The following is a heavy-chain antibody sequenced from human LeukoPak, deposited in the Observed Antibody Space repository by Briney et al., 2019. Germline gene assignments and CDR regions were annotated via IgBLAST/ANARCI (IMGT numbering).Heavy chain of an antibody. CDR3: ARVSLWFGESRNWFDP. D-gene: IGHD3-10*01. V-gene: IGHV4-39*01. CDR2: IYYSGST. CDR1: GGSISSSSYY. Sequence: PSETLSLTCTVSGGSISSSSYYWGWIRQPPGKGLEWIGSIYYSGSTYYNPSLKSRVTISVDTSNNQFSLKLSSVTAADTAVYYCARVSLWFGESRNWFDPWGQGTLVTVSS. J-gene: IGHJ5*02.